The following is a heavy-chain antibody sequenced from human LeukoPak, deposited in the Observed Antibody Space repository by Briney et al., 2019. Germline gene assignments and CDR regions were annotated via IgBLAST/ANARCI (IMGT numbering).Heavy chain of an antibody. V-gene: IGHV4-34*01. Sequence: PSETLSLTCAVYGGSFSGYYWSWIRQPPGKGLEWIGGINHSGSTNYNPSLKSRVTISVDTSKNQFSLKLSSVTAADTAVYYCARRPKGYYDSSGYYHWGQGTLVTVSS. CDR3: ARRPKGYYDSSGYYH. D-gene: IGHD3-22*01. CDR1: GGSFSGYY. CDR2: INHSGST. J-gene: IGHJ4*02.